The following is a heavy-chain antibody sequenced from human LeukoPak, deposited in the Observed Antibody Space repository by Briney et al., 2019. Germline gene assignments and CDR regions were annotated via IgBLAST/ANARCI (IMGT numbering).Heavy chain of an antibody. D-gene: IGHD1-1*01. Sequence: GGSLRLSCVVSGFTFNRCWMNWVRQAPGKGLEWVAHINPDGRDTYYVDSVKGRFTISRDNSKNTLYLQMNSLRAEDTAVYYCAKTGTVTIYYYYGMDVWGQGTTVTVSS. CDR1: GFTFNRCW. J-gene: IGHJ6*02. CDR2: INPDGRDT. V-gene: IGHV3-7*01. CDR3: AKTGTVTIYYYYGMDV.